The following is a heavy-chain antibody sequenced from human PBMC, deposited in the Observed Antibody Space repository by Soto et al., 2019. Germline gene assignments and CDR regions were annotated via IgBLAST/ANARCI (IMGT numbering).Heavy chain of an antibody. D-gene: IGHD6-6*01. V-gene: IGHV3-66*01. CDR2: IYSGGST. CDR1: VFTVSSNY. CDR3: ARVSS. J-gene: IGHJ5*02. Sequence: GGSLRLSCAASVFTVSSNYMSWVRQAPGKWLEWFSVIYSGGSTYXSDSVKGRXXISRDNSKNTLXLQMNXLRAEDTAVYYCARVSSWGQGTLVTXSS.